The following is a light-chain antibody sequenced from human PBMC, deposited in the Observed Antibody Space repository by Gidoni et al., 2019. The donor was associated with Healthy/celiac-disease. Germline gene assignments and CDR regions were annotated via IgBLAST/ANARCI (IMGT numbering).Light chain of an antibody. J-gene: IGLJ2*01. CDR1: ALPKKY. CDR2: EDS. Sequence: SYELPPPPPVSVTPGQTPRIPCSGDALPKKYAYWYQQKSGQAPVLVIYEDSKRPSGIPERFSGSSSGTMATLSISGAQVEDEADYYCYSSDSSGNHRVFGGGTKLTVL. V-gene: IGLV3-10*01. CDR3: YSSDSSGNHRV.